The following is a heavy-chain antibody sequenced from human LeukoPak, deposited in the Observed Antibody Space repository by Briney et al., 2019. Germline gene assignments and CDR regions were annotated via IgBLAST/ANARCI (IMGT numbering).Heavy chain of an antibody. V-gene: IGHV3-9*01. CDR3: AKDALWFGELYFFDY. J-gene: IGHJ4*02. CDR2: ISWNSGSI. D-gene: IGHD3-10*01. CDR1: GFTFDDYA. Sequence: GGSPRLSCAASGFTFDDYAMHWVRQAPGKGLEWVSGISWNSGSIGYADSVKGRFTISRDNAKNSLYLQMNSLRAEDTALYYCAKDALWFGELYFFDYWGQGTLVTVSS.